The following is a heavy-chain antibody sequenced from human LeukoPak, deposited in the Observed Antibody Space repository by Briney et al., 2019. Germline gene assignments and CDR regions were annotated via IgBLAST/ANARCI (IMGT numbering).Heavy chain of an antibody. J-gene: IGHJ4*02. Sequence: GASVKVSCKASEYTFTGYYIHWVRQAPGKGLEWLGWINHNSGGTNYAQKFQGRVTMSRDTSINTAYMELSSLTSDDTALYYCARAYSGFESFDYWGQGTLVTVSS. V-gene: IGHV1-2*02. D-gene: IGHD5-12*01. CDR3: ARAYSGFESFDY. CDR2: INHNSGGT. CDR1: EYTFTGYY.